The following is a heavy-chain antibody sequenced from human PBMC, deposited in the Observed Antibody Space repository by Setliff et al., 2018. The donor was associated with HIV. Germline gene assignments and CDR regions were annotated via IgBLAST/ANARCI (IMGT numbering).Heavy chain of an antibody. CDR1: GFTFSSYW. CDR2: IKSDGSST. D-gene: IGHD6-6*01. Sequence: GGSLRLSCAASGFTFSSYWMHWVRQAPGKGLVWVSRIKSDGSSTSYADSVKGRFSISRDNAKNTLYLQMNGLRGDDTAVYYCAMFSSSSGWGQGTQVTVSS. J-gene: IGHJ4*02. V-gene: IGHV3-74*01. CDR3: AMFSSSSG.